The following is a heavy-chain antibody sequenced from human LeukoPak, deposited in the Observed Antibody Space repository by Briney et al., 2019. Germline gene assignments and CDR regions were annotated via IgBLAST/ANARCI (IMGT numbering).Heavy chain of an antibody. CDR3: AELGITMIGGV. V-gene: IGHV3-9*01. Sequence: GGSLRLSCAASGFTFDDYAMHWVRHAPGKGLEWVSGISWNSGSIGYADSVKGRFTISRDNAKNSLYLQMNSLRAEDTAVYYCAELGITMIGGVWGKGTTVTISS. D-gene: IGHD3-10*02. CDR1: GFTFDDYA. CDR2: ISWNSGSI. J-gene: IGHJ6*04.